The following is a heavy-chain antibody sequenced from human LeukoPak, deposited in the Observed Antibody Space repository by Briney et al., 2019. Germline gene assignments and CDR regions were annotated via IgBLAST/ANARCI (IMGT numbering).Heavy chain of an antibody. CDR2: IHYSGST. CDR1: GGSISSYY. V-gene: IGHV4-59*01. J-gene: IGHJ4*01. D-gene: IGHD3-10*01. CDR3: ARDYGGKLDY. Sequence: SETLSLTCTVSGGSISSYYWSWVRQPPGKGLEWLGYIHYSGSTDYTPSLKGRLTISVDTSKNQFSLTLTSVTEADTALYFCARDYGGKLDYWGHGTLVSVSS.